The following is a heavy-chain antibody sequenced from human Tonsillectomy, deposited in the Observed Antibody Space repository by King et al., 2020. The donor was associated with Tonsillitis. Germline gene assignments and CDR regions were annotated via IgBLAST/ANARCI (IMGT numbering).Heavy chain of an antibody. V-gene: IGHV3-9*01. Sequence: VQLVESGGGLVQPGRSLRLSCAASGFTFDDYAMHWVRQAPGKGLEWVSGISWISGSIGYADSVKGRFTISRDNAKNSLYLQMNSLRTEDTAVYYCAKDKSWNANFFDYWGQGTLVTVSS. CDR2: ISWISGSI. CDR3: AKDKSWNANFFDY. CDR1: GFTFDDYA. J-gene: IGHJ4*02. D-gene: IGHD1-1*01.